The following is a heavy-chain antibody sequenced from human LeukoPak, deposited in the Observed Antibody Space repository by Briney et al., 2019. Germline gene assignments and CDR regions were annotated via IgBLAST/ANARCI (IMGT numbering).Heavy chain of an antibody. D-gene: IGHD4-17*01. CDR1: RFTFSSYA. V-gene: IGHV3-23*01. J-gene: IGHJ4*02. CDR2: ISGSGGST. CDR3: AKTALAPDDYGDYGDY. Sequence: PGGSLRLSCAASRFTFSSYAMSWVRQAPGKGLEWVSAISGSGGSTYYADSVKGRFTISGDNSKNTLYLQMNSLRAEDTAVYYCAKTALAPDDYGDYGDYWGQGTLVTVSS.